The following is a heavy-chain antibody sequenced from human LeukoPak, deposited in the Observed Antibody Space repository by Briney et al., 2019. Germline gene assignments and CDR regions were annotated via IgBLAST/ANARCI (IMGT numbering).Heavy chain of an antibody. V-gene: IGHV3-21*01. J-gene: IGHJ3*01. Sequence: SGRSLRLSCAAAGFSLSTYVMNWVRQAPGKGLEWDSSIGNTRSYIFYAASVKGRFTISRDNARNSLYLQMNSLRAEDTAVYYCARDIVVVPAAIVNAFDLWGQGTMVTVSS. CDR2: IGNTRSYI. CDR3: ARDIVVVPAAIVNAFDL. CDR1: GFSLSTYV. D-gene: IGHD2-2*02.